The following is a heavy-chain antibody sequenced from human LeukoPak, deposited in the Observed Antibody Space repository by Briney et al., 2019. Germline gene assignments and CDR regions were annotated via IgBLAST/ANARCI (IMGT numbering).Heavy chain of an antibody. CDR2: ISGTSDTT. J-gene: IGHJ3*02. D-gene: IGHD3-3*01. V-gene: IGHV3-23*01. CDR1: GFIFSHYG. CDR3: AKADATIGGAFDI. Sequence: GGSLRLSCAASGFIFSHYGMHWVRQAPGKGLEWVSIISGTSDTTRYGDSVRGRFTTSRDNPRNTLYLQMNSLRVDDTAVYYCAKADATIGGAFDIWGQGTMVTVSS.